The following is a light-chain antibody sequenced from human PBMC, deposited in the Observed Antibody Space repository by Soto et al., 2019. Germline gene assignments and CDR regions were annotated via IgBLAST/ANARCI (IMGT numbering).Light chain of an antibody. J-gene: IGKJ2*01. Sequence: DIQMTQSPSSLSASVGDRVTITCRASQSLSSYLSWYQQEPGKAPKVLIYSASSLQGGLPSRFSGSGSGTDSTPTISSLQPEDFATYYGQQSYSSPYTFGRGTKVQIK. CDR1: QSLSSY. V-gene: IGKV1-39*01. CDR2: SAS. CDR3: QQSYSSPYT.